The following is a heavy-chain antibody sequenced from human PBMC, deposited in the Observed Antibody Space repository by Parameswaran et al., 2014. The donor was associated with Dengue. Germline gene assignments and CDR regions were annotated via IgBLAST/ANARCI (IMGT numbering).Heavy chain of an antibody. D-gene: IGHD5-18*01. CDR2: INSDGSST. J-gene: IGHJ5*02. Sequence: WIRQPPGKGLVWVSRINSDGSSTSYADSVKGRFTISRDNAKNTLYLQMNSLRAEDTAVYYCAREELTGGYSYGYPRHHGLFLPSWGQGTLVTVSS. CDR3: AREELTGGYSYGYPRHHGLFLPS. V-gene: IGHV3-74*01.